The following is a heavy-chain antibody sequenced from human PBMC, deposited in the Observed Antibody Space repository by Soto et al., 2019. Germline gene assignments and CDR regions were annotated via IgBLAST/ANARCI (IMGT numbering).Heavy chain of an antibody. CDR2: IYYSGST. CDR3: ARQLAVFGVVIGAFDI. J-gene: IGHJ3*02. Sequence: SETLSLTCTVSGGSISSSSYYWGWIRQPPGKGLEWIGSIYYSGSTYYNPSLKSRVTISVDTSKNQFSLKLSSVTAADTAVYYCARQLAVFGVVIGAFDIWGQGTMVTVSS. D-gene: IGHD3-3*01. V-gene: IGHV4-39*01. CDR1: GGSISSSSYY.